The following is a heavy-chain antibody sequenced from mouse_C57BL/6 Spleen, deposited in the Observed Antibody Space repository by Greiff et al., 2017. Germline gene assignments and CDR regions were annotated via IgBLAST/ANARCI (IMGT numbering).Heavy chain of an antibody. Sequence: QVQLQQSGAELVKPGASVKISCKASGYAFSSYWMNWVKQRPGKGLEWIGQIYPGDGDTNYNGQFKGKATLTADKSSSTAYMQLSSLTSEDSAVYFCARMYVYDGFAYWGQGTLVTVSA. V-gene: IGHV1-80*01. CDR3: ARMYVYDGFAY. J-gene: IGHJ3*01. D-gene: IGHD2-2*01. CDR2: IYPGDGDT. CDR1: GYAFSSYW.